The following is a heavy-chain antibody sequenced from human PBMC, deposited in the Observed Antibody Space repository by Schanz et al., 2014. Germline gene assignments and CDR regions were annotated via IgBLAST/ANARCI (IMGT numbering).Heavy chain of an antibody. Sequence: QVQLVESGGGVVQPGRSLRLSCAASGFTFSNYAMHWVRQAPGKGLDWLAVISFDGRNKYHAQSVKGRFTISRDNSKNSLYLQMNSLRAEDTAVYYCASLYDREYFDYWGQGTLVTVSS. D-gene: IGHD2-8*01. CDR3: ASLYDREYFDY. CDR1: GFTFSNYA. J-gene: IGHJ4*02. CDR2: ISFDGRNK. V-gene: IGHV3-30*03.